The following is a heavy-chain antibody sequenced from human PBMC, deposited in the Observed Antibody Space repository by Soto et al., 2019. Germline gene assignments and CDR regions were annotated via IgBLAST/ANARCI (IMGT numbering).Heavy chain of an antibody. D-gene: IGHD3-9*01. CDR2: ISGSDGST. CDR3: AKTDGILTGYYPSYYYYGMDV. Sequence: GGSLRLSCAASGFTFRNNAFSWVRQAPGKGLEWVSSISGSDGSTYYADSVKGRFTISRDNSKNTLYLQMNSLRAEDTAVYYCAKTDGILTGYYPSYYYYGMDVWGQGTTVTVSS. CDR1: GFTFRNNA. V-gene: IGHV3-23*01. J-gene: IGHJ6*02.